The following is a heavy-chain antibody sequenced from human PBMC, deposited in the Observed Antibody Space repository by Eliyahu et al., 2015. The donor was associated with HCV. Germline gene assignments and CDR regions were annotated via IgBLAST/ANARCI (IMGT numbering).Heavy chain of an antibody. D-gene: IGHD3-10*01. Sequence: EVKKPGSSVKVSCKASGGTFSSYAISWVRQAPGQGLXWMGGIIPIFGTANYAQKFQGRVTITADKSTSTAYMELSSLRSEDTAVYYCARTYYYYGSGSYEYYYYGMDVWGQGTTVTVSS. J-gene: IGHJ6*02. CDR3: ARTYYYYGSGSYEYYYYGMDV. CDR2: IIPIFGTA. V-gene: IGHV1-69*06. CDR1: GGTFSSYA.